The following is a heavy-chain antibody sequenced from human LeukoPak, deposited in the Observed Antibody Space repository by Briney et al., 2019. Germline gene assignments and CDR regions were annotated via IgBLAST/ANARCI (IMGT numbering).Heavy chain of an antibody. V-gene: IGHV2-5*01. J-gene: IGHJ4*02. CDR2: IYWNDDK. CDR1: GFSLSTDGVG. CDR3: AHRPYYYASARGRPGFDF. Sequence: SGPTLVKPTQTLTLTCTFSGFSLSTDGVGVGWIRQPPGKPLEWLALIYWNDDKRYSPSLKSRLTISKDTSKNQVVLTMTNMDPVDTATYYCAHRPYYYASARGRPGFDFWGQGTLVTVSS. D-gene: IGHD3-10*01.